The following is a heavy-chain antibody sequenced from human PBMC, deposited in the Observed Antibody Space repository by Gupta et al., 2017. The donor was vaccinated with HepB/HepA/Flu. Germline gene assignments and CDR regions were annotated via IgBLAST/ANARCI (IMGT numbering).Heavy chain of an antibody. Sequence: EVQLLGSGGGLVQRGGSLRLSCGASGFMFSDYAISLVRKAPAKGLEWVSGISAGGGATYYVDSVKCRFTISRDNDKNILNLQMNSLRDEDTANYFCAKGSGKYYYDRSGYNCEESWGQGSQVTVSS. CDR2: ISAGGGAT. CDR1: GFMFSDYA. J-gene: IGHJ4*02. D-gene: IGHD3-22*01. CDR3: AKGSGKYYYDRSGYNCEES. V-gene: IGHV3-23*01.